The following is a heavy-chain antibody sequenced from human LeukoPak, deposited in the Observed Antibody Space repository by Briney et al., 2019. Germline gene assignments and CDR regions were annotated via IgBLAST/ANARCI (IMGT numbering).Heavy chain of an antibody. Sequence: GGSLRLSCAASGFTFSTYNMNWLRQAPGKGLEWVSYISSSSRTILYADSLKGRFTISRDNAKNSLYLQMNSLRAEDTAVYYCARAGGSSSWDPFDYWGQGTLVTVSS. CDR1: GFTFSTYN. CDR3: ARAGGSSSWDPFDY. D-gene: IGHD6-13*01. CDR2: ISSSSRTI. V-gene: IGHV3-48*01. J-gene: IGHJ4*02.